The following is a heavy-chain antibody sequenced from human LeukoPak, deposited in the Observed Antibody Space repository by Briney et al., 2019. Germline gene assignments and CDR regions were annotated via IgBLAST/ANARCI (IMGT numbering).Heavy chain of an antibody. CDR1: GDSFSGSN. CDR2: IDNSSST. J-gene: IGHJ4*02. V-gene: IGHV4-59*01. CDR3: VKLARRDGYVLDY. D-gene: IGHD5-24*01. Sequence: ETLSTTCTVSGDSFSGSNWSWFRQNPGREPERIPYIDNSSSTTYSRALKSRDSISVAVPRYRGALKLCSSTAAVTAGFYCVKLARRDGYVLDYWGQGILDTVYS.